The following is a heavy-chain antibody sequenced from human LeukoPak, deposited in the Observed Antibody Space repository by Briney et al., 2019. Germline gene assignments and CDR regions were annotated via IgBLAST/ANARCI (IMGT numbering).Heavy chain of an antibody. D-gene: IGHD2-2*01. CDR1: GLTFSTYG. CDR3: AKDLVVYCSSSSCPIDY. J-gene: IGHJ4*02. Sequence: GGSLRLSCAASGLTFSTYGMHWVRQAPGKGLEWVAFIRYDGTNKYYADSVKGRFTISRDKSKNTLYLQMNSLRPEDTALYYCAKDLVVYCSSSSCPIDYWGQGTLVTVSS. V-gene: IGHV3-30*02. CDR2: IRYDGTNK.